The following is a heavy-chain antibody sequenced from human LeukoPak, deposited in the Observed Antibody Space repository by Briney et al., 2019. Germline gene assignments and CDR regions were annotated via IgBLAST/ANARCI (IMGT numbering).Heavy chain of an antibody. CDR2: ISSSSSTI. Sequence: GGSLRLSCAASGFTFRSYSMNWVRQAPGKGLEWVSYISSSSSTIYYADSVKGRFTISRDNDKHSLYLQMNSLRAEDTAVYYCGSVRDPYDCSGYYYGGWTSRASDAFDIWGQGTMVTVSS. CDR3: GSVRDPYDCSGYYYGGWTSRASDAFDI. CDR1: GFTFRSYS. J-gene: IGHJ3*02. D-gene: IGHD3-22*01. V-gene: IGHV3-48*04.